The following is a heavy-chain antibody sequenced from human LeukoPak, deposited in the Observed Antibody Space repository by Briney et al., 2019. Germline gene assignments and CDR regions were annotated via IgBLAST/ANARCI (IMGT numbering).Heavy chain of an antibody. CDR3: ARDKEGVAFDY. J-gene: IGHJ4*02. CDR1: GDSISSYY. CDR2: IYYTGST. Sequence: PSETLSLTCTVSGDSISSYYWSWIRQPPGKGLEWIGYIYYTGSTNYNPSLKSRVTISVDTSKNQFSLKLSSVTAADTAVYYCARDKEGVAFDYWGQGTLVTVSS. V-gene: IGHV4-59*01. D-gene: IGHD2-8*01.